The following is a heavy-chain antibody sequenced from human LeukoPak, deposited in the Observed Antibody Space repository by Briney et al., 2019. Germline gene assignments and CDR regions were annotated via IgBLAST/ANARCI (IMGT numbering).Heavy chain of an antibody. CDR3: AGGLSLDYDILTGYPQGAFDI. CDR1: GGSISSGDYY. V-gene: IGHV4-30-4*01. D-gene: IGHD3-9*01. Sequence: SQTLSLTCTVSGGSISSGDYYWSWIRQPPGKGLEWIGYIYYSGSTYYNPSLKSRVTISVDTSKNQFSLKLSSVTAADTAVYYCAGGLSLDYDILTGYPQGAFDIWGQGTMVTVSS. J-gene: IGHJ3*02. CDR2: IYYSGST.